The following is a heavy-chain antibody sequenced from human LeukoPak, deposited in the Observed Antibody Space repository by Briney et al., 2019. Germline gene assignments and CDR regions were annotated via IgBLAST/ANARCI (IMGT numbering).Heavy chain of an antibody. CDR1: GFSFSDYY. CDR3: ARFELDSGGYATNFDS. D-gene: IGHD3-22*01. CDR2: ISGSSSHT. Sequence: PGGSLRLSCVVSGFSFSDYYMNWIRQTPGKGLEWLSYISGSSSHTLYADSVKGRFTISRDNAKNSLYLQMNSLRAEDTAVYYCARFELDSGGYATNFDSWGQGTLVTGSP. J-gene: IGHJ4*02. V-gene: IGHV3-11*06.